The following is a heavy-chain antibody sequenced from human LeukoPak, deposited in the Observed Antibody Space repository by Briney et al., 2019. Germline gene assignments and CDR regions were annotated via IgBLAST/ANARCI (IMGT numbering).Heavy chain of an antibody. CDR3: ASVYYHFRSGDAVFDY. D-gene: IGHD3-3*01. CDR1: GYTFIGHY. Sequence: ASVKASCKAYGYTFIGHYLHWVRQAPGQGREWMGWINPLNGGTKYAQKFQGRVSMTRDTSISTAYMELSSLRSDDTAGYYCASVYYHFRSGDAVFDYWGQGTVVTVSS. CDR2: INPLNGGT. J-gene: IGHJ4*02. V-gene: IGHV1-2*02.